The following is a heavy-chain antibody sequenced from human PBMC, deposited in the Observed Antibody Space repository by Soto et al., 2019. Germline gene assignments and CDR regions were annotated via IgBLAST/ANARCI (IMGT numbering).Heavy chain of an antibody. D-gene: IGHD3-16*01. J-gene: IGHJ4*02. CDR3: ARGDLRRDGCKSFDY. V-gene: IGHV4-61*01. CDR2: IYYSGST. Sequence: SETLSLTCTVSGDSVSSGSYYWSWIRQPPGKGLEWIGSIYYSGSTNYNPSLQSRVTISVDTSKNQFSLKVGSVTAADTAVYYCARGDLRRDGCKSFDYWGQGILDTV. CDR1: GDSVSSGSYY.